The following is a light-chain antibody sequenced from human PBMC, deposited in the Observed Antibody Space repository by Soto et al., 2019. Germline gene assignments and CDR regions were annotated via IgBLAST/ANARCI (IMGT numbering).Light chain of an antibody. J-gene: IGKJ1*01. CDR2: GVS. Sequence: EGAMRQSKAPLSVAPGERADLAGSRSQSISINLAWYQQKPGQAPRLLIYGVSSRATDIPARFSGSGSGTEFTLTISSVQSEDFAVYYCQHSNNWPQTFGQGTKVDIK. CDR3: QHSNNWPQT. CDR1: QSISIN. V-gene: IGKV3D-15*01.